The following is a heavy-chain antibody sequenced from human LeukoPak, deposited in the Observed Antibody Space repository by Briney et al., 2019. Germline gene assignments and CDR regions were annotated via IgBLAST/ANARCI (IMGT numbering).Heavy chain of an antibody. CDR2: IIPILGIA. D-gene: IGHD3-9*01. CDR1: GGTFSSYA. J-gene: IGHJ4*02. V-gene: IGHV1-69*04. CDR3: AREPYYDILTGSSYYFDY. Sequence: SVKVSCKASGGTFSSYAISWVRQAPGQGLEWMGRIIPILGIANYAQKFQGRVAITADKSTSTAYMELSSLRSEDTAVYYCAREPYYDILTGSSYYFDYWGQGTLVTVSS.